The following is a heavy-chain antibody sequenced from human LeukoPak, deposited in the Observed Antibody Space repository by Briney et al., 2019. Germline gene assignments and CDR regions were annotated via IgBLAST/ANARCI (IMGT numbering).Heavy chain of an antibody. Sequence: SETPSLTCTVSGGSISSYYWSWIRQPPGKGLEWIGYIYYSGSTNYNPSLKSRVTISVDKSKNQFSLKLSSVTAADTAVYYCARVGSSGWYSSDYWGQGTLVTVSS. J-gene: IGHJ4*02. CDR2: IYYSGST. D-gene: IGHD6-19*01. V-gene: IGHV4-59*01. CDR3: ARVGSSGWYSSDY. CDR1: GGSISSYY.